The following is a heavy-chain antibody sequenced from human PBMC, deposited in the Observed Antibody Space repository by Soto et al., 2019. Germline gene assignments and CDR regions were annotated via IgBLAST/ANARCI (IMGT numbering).Heavy chain of an antibody. D-gene: IGHD1-26*01. Sequence: QVQLVQSGAEEKKPGASVKVSCKASGYTFTTYTMHWVRQAPGQSLEWMGWINAGNGNTKYSQKFQGRVTISRDTSASTAYMELSSLRSEDKDVYYCARATFPDSGKYFYWGQGTLVTVSS. CDR3: ARATFPDSGKYFY. CDR1: GYTFTTYT. J-gene: IGHJ4*02. V-gene: IGHV1-3*05. CDR2: INAGNGNT.